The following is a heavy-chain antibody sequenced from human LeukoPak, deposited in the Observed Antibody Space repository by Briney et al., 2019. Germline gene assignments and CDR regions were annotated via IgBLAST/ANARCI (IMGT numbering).Heavy chain of an antibody. D-gene: IGHD6-13*01. CDR1: GFTFSSYA. V-gene: IGHV3-30*04. CDR2: ISYDGSNK. Sequence: PGGSLRLSCAASGFTFSSYAMHWVRQAPGKGLEWVAVISYDGSNKYYADSVKGRFTISRDNSKNTLYLQMNSLRAEDTAVYYCARQTLGAYSSSWYVGYWGQGTLVTVSS. CDR3: ARQTLGAYSSSWYVGY. J-gene: IGHJ4*02.